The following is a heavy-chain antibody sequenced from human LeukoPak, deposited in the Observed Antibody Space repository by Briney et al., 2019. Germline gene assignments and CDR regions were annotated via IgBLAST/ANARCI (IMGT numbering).Heavy chain of an antibody. Sequence: PGGSLRLSCAASGFTFSSYAMSWVRQAPGKGLEWVSAISGSGGSTYYADSVEGRFTISRDNSKNTLYLQMNSLRAEDTAVYYCAKDLGYDYVWGEGDFYDYWGQGTLVTVSS. CDR3: AKDLGYDYVWGEGDFYDY. CDR2: ISGSGGST. CDR1: GFTFSSYA. D-gene: IGHD3-16*01. J-gene: IGHJ4*02. V-gene: IGHV3-23*01.